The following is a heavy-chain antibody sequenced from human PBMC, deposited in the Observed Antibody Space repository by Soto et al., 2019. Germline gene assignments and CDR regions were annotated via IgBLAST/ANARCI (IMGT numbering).Heavy chain of an antibody. V-gene: IGHV4-31*11. J-gene: IGHJ4*02. CDR1: GGSISRGVYY. Sequence: LPITCAVAGGSISRGVYYLSWIRQHPGKGLEWIGYIYYSGSTYYNPSLKSRVTISVDTSKNHFSLKLSSVTAADTAVHYCGRTGVTANGYYFDYWGEGTLVTDSS. D-gene: IGHD2-21*02. CDR3: GRTGVTANGYYFDY. CDR2: IYYSGST.